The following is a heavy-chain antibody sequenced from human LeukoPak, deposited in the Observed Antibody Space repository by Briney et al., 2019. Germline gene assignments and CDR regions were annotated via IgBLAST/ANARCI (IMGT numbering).Heavy chain of an antibody. CDR1: GFTFCSYS. D-gene: IGHD3-3*01. CDR2: ISSSSSTI. V-gene: IGHV3-48*01. Sequence: GGSLRLSCAASGFTFCSYSMNWVRQAPGKGLEWVSYISSSSSTIYYADSVKGRFTISRDNAKNSLYLQMNSLRAEDTAVYYCARDAYYDFWSGYTYYYYYYMDVWGKGTTVTVSS. CDR3: ARDAYYDFWSGYTYYYYYYMDV. J-gene: IGHJ6*03.